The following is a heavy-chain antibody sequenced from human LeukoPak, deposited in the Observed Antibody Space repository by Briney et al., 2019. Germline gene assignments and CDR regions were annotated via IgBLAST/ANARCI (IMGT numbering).Heavy chain of an antibody. V-gene: IGHV1-2*02. Sequence: GASVKVSCEASGYTFTGYYMHWVRQAPGQGLEWMGWINPNSGGTNYAQKFQDRVTMTRDMSISTAYMELSRLRSDDTAIYYCTRGYYDSSDFEYFHHWGQGTLVTVSS. CDR3: TRGYYDSSDFEYFHH. CDR2: INPNSGGT. J-gene: IGHJ1*01. D-gene: IGHD3-22*01. CDR1: GYTFTGYY.